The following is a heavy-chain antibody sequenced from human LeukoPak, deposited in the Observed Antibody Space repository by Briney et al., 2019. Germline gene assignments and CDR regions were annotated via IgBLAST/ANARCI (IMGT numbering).Heavy chain of an antibody. CDR2: IYYSGST. J-gene: IGHJ3*02. V-gene: IGHV4-31*03. CDR3: ARSRLSYCGGECYPEMAAFDI. D-gene: IGHD2-21*01. CDR1: GGSISGGGYY. Sequence: PSETLSLTCTVSGGSISGGGYYWSWIRQHPGKGLEWIGYIYYSGSTYYNPSLKSRVTISVDTSKNQFSLKLSSVTAADTAVYYCARSRLSYCGGECYPEMAAFDIWGQGTMVTVSS.